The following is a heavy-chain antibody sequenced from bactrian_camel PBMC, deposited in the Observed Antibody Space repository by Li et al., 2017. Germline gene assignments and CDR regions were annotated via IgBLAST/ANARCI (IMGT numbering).Heavy chain of an antibody. CDR3: ATHIRPGRMNWWRLLQAPEYIN. CDR2: IDIRGSP. V-gene: IGHV3S53*01. D-gene: IGHD7*01. CDR1: GFTFSNYY. Sequence: HVQLVESGGGSVQPGGSLTLSCEGSGFTFSNYYMAWFRQAPGKEREAVAAIDIRGSPTYTYSVSGRFSISRDNAENTLYLQMNNLTPDDTAMYLCATHIRPGRMNWWRLLQAPEYINWGQGTQVTVS. J-gene: IGHJ4*01.